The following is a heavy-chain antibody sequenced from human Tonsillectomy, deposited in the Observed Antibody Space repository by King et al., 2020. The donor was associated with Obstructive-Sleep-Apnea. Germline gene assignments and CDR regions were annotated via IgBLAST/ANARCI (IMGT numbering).Heavy chain of an antibody. J-gene: IGHJ4*02. CDR3: AKDQGPSRGFPDY. CDR1: GFTFSSYA. CDR2: ILYDGSIR. Sequence: VQLVESGGGVVQPGRSLRLSCGASGFTFSSYAMHWVRQAPGKGLEGGAVILYDGSIRYYADSVQGRFTLSRDNSQNTLYLQMNSLRAEDTAVYYCAKDQGPSRGFPDYWGQGTLVTVSS. V-gene: IGHV3-33*06. D-gene: IGHD5-12*01.